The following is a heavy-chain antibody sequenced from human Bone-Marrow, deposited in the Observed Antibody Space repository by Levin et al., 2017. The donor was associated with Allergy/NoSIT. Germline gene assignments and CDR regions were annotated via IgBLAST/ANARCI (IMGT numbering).Heavy chain of an antibody. CDR3: TTEGDDYGDYFDY. J-gene: IGHJ4*02. D-gene: IGHD4-17*01. Sequence: GGSLRLSCAASGFTFTNAWMSWIRQAPGKGLEWVGRIKSNAYGGTTDYAAPVKGRFIISRDDSKNTLYLQMHSLNTEDTAVYYCTTEGDDYGDYFDYWGQGTLVTVSS. CDR2: IKSNAYGGTT. V-gene: IGHV3-15*01. CDR1: GFTFTNAW.